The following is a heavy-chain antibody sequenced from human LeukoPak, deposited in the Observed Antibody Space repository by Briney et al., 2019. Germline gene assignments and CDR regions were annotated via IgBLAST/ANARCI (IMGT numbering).Heavy chain of an antibody. D-gene: IGHD6-13*01. CDR3: ARDLHVAAALY. V-gene: IGHV3-74*01. J-gene: IGHJ4*02. CDR2: IRGDGSVT. CDR1: GFTFSSYI. Sequence: QTGGSLRLSCAASGFTFSSYIMNWVRQAPGKGLVWVSRIRGDGSVTNYADSVKGRFTVSRDNAKNTLYLQMNSLTAEDTAVYFCARDLHVAAALYWGQGTLVTVSS.